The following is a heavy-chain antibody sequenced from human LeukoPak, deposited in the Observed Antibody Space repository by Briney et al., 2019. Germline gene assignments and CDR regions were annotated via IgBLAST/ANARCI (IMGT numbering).Heavy chain of an antibody. D-gene: IGHD2-8*01. CDR2: INHSGTT. CDR3: ARGRSLLMVYGMFRGFDY. J-gene: IGHJ4*02. Sequence: SETLSLTCAVYGGSFSDYYWSWIRQPPGKGLEWIGEINHSGTTNYNPSLKSRVTISADTSKSHFSLKLSSVTAADTAVYYCARGRSLLMVYGMFRGFDYWAREPWSPSPQ. CDR1: GGSFSDYY. V-gene: IGHV4-34*01.